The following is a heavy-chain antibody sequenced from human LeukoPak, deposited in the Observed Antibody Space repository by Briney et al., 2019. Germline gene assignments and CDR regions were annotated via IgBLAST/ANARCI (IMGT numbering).Heavy chain of an antibody. J-gene: IGHJ4*02. D-gene: IGHD5-24*01. CDR2: IYYSGST. V-gene: IGHV4-39*07. CDR1: GGSISSSSYY. Sequence: SETLSLTCTVSGGSISSSSYYWGWIRQPPGKGLEWIGSIYYSGSTYYNPSLKSRVTISVDTSKNQFSLKLSSVTAADTAVYYCARELKMATIDYWGQGTLVTVSS. CDR3: ARELKMATIDY.